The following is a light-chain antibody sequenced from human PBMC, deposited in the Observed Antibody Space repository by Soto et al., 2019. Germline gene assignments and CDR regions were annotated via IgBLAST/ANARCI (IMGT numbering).Light chain of an antibody. J-gene: IGLJ1*01. V-gene: IGLV1-44*01. CDR3: AAWDGSLTGYV. CDR2: SNN. Sequence: QAVVTQPPSASGTPGQRVTISCSGSSSNIGSNTVSWYQQLPGTAPKLLIYSNNQRPSGVPDRFSGSKSGTSASLAISGLQSEDEADYYCAAWDGSLTGYVFGTGTKVTVL. CDR1: SSNIGSNT.